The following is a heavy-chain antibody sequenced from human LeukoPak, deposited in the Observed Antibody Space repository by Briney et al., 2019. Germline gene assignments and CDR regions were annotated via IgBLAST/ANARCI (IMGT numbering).Heavy chain of an antibody. J-gene: IGHJ6*02. Sequence: GGSLRLSCAASGFTFSDFYMSWIRQAPGKGLEWVSYISSSGSTIYYADSVKGRFTISRDNAKNSLYLQMNSLRAEDTAVYYCARDAGDRGYCSSTSCSFWYYYGMDVWGQGTTVTVSS. CDR3: ARDAGDRGYCSSTSCSFWYYYGMDV. V-gene: IGHV3-11*01. CDR2: ISSSGSTI. CDR1: GFTFSDFY. D-gene: IGHD2-2*01.